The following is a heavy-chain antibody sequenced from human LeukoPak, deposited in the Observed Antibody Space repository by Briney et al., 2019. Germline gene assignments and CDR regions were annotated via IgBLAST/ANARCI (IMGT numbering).Heavy chain of an antibody. J-gene: IGHJ4*02. Sequence: GESLKISCKGSGYSFTSYWIGWVRQMPGKGLEWMGIIYPGDSDTRYSPSFQGQVTISADKSINTAYLQWSSLKASDTAMYYCARHSNDGDSGYDFGYWGQGTLVTVSS. CDR3: ARHSNDGDSGYDFGY. D-gene: IGHD5-12*01. CDR2: IYPGDSDT. CDR1: GYSFTSYW. V-gene: IGHV5-51*01.